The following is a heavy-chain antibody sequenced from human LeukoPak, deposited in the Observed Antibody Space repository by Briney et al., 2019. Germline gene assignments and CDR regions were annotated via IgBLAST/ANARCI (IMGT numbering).Heavy chain of an antibody. CDR1: GFTFSSFG. CDR2: ISYDGDMK. D-gene: IGHD2-2*01. J-gene: IGHJ6*02. Sequence: GGSLRLSCVASGFTFSSFGMHWVRQAPGKGLEWGAVISYDGDMKYYADSVTARFTDSSSKSQNTLSVHMSGMRGEDTDVYYCAKTTSITTFYHYGMDVWGQGTTVTVSS. CDR3: AKTTSITTFYHYGMDV. V-gene: IGHV3-30*18.